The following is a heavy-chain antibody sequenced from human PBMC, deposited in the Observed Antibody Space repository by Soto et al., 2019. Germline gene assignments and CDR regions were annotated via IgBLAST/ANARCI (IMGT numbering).Heavy chain of an antibody. V-gene: IGHV5-51*01. CDR1: GYTYSSYW. Sequence: PGESLKISCKGSGYTYSSYWIGWVRQMPGKGLEWMGIIYPRDSDTRYSPSFQGQVTISGXXXTXTXYXQXXXLKAXGTAIYYCASTDRGWYLFESWGQGTLVTVSS. D-gene: IGHD6-19*01. J-gene: IGHJ4*02. CDR2: IYPRDSDT. CDR3: ASTDRGWYLFES.